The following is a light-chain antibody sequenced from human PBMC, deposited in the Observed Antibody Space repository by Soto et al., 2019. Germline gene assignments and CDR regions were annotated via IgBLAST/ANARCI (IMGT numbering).Light chain of an antibody. CDR3: QQYGASPSLT. CDR2: DAS. CDR1: QSVTSNS. J-gene: IGKJ4*01. Sequence: EIVLTQSPGTLSLSPGERATLSCRASQSVTSNSLAWYQQKPGQPPRLLIYDASSRATGIPDRFSGTGSGTDFALIISRVEPEDFAMYYCQQYGASPSLTFRGGTKVVIK. V-gene: IGKV3-20*01.